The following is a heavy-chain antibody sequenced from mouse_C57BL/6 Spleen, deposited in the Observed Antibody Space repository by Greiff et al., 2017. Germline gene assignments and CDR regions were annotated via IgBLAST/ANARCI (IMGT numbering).Heavy chain of an antibody. V-gene: IGHV1-52*01. CDR1: GYTFTSYW. J-gene: IGHJ2*01. CDR3: ASGGYYPYFDY. D-gene: IGHD2-3*01. Sequence: QVQLQPGAELVRPGSSVKLSCKASGYTFTSYWMHWVKQRPIQGLEWIGNIDPSDSETHYNQKFKDKATLTVDKSSSTAYMQLSSLTSEDSAVYYCASGGYYPYFDYWGQGTTLTVSS. CDR2: IDPSDSET.